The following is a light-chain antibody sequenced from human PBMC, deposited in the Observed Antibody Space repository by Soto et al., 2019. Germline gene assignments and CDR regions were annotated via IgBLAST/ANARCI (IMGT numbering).Light chain of an antibody. Sequence: QSALTQPPSASGSPGQSVTISCTGTSSDVGGYNYVSWYQQHPGKAPKLMISEVSKRPSGVPDRFPGSKSGNTASLTVSGLEAEDEDDYYCSAFAGNNNLVFGGGTKLTVL. J-gene: IGLJ2*01. CDR1: SSDVGGYNY. CDR2: EVS. V-gene: IGLV2-8*01. CDR3: SAFAGNNNLV.